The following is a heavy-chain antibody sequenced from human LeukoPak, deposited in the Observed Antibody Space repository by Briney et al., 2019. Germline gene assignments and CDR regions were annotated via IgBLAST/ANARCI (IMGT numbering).Heavy chain of an antibody. CDR2: ISSSGSTI. J-gene: IGHJ4*02. Sequence: GGSLRLSCAASGFTFSDCYMSWIRQAPGEGLEWVSYISSSGSTIYYADSVKGRFTISRDNAKNSLYLQMNSLRAEDTAVYYCARAHYYDSSGYPNPFNYWGQGTLVTVSS. D-gene: IGHD3-22*01. CDR1: GFTFSDCY. CDR3: ARAHYYDSSGYPNPFNY. V-gene: IGHV3-11*04.